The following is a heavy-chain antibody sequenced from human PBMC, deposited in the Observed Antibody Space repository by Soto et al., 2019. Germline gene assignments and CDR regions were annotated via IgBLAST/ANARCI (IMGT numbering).Heavy chain of an antibody. D-gene: IGHD6-19*01. V-gene: IGHV1-69*02. CDR3: ALGIAVAGTDY. Sequence: QVQLVQSGAEVKKPGSSVKVSCKASGGTFSSYTISWVRQAPGQGLEWMGRIIPILGIANYAQKFQGRVTITADKSTSLSYMELSSLGSEDTAVYYGALGIAVAGTDYWGQGTLVTVSS. J-gene: IGHJ4*02. CDR2: IIPILGIA. CDR1: GGTFSSYT.